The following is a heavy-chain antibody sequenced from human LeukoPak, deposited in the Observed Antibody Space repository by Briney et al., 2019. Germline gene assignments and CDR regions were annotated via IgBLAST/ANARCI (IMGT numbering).Heavy chain of an antibody. CDR3: VRIPNSANFPNWFDP. V-gene: IGHV3-21*01. J-gene: IGHJ5*02. D-gene: IGHD2/OR15-2a*01. CDR2: ISGNRANI. Sequence: GGSLRLSCAASGFTFSRYNMNWVRQAPRKGLEWISSISGNRANIFYADSVKGRFTISRDNAKNSLYLQMNSVRDDDTAVYYCVRIPNSANFPNWFDPWGQGTLVTVSS. CDR1: GFTFSRYN.